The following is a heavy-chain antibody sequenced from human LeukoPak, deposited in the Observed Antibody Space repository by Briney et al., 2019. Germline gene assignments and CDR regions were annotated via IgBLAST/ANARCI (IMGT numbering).Heavy chain of an antibody. V-gene: IGHV1-2*02. J-gene: IGHJ4*02. D-gene: IGHD2/OR15-2a*01. CDR2: INPNSGDT. CDR1: GYTFTDYY. CDR3: ARVGTTDDY. Sequence: ASVKVSCKASGYTFTDYYMQWVRQAPGQGLEWMGWINPNSGDTNYAQKFQGRVSMSRDTSLSTAFMDLSSLTFDDAAVYYCARVGTTDDYWGQGTLVTVSS.